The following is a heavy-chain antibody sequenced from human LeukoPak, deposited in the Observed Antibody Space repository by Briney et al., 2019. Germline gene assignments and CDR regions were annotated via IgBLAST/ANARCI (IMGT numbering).Heavy chain of an antibody. CDR3: AKDSGELPHYYFDY. CDR1: GFTFSSYG. D-gene: IGHD1-26*01. V-gene: IGHV3-33*06. CDR2: IWYDGSNK. J-gene: IGHJ4*02. Sequence: GGSLRLSCAVSGFTFSSYGMHWVRQAPGKGLEWVAVIWYDGSNKYYADSVKGRFTISRDNSKNTLYLQMNSLRAEDTAVYYCAKDSGELPHYYFDYWGQGTLVTVSS.